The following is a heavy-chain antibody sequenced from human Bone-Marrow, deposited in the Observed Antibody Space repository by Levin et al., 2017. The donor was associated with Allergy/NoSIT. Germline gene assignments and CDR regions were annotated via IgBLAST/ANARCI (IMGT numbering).Heavy chain of an antibody. D-gene: IGHD3-10*01. CDR3: ARDLRGYYGEGDYYYYYYMDV. CDR2: IKQDGSEK. J-gene: IGHJ6*03. Sequence: GGSLRLSCVASGLTFSSYWMSWVRQAPGKGLEWVANIKQDGSEKDYVDSVKGRFTISRDNAKNSLYLEMNSLRAEDTAVYYCARDLRGYYGEGDYYYYYYMDVWGKGTAVTVSS. CDR1: GLTFSSYW. V-gene: IGHV3-7*01.